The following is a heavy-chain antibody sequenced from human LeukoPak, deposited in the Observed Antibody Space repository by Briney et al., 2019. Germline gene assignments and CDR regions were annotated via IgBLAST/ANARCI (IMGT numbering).Heavy chain of an antibody. CDR2: ISAYNGKT. V-gene: IGHV1-18*01. J-gene: IGHJ6*03. CDR3: ARGPLGGGDYDYYYYYYIDV. CDR1: GYTFTRYG. D-gene: IGHD4-17*01. Sequence: ASVKVSFKASGYTFTRYGINWVRQAHGQGLEGMGWISAYNGKTNYAQKLQGRVTITRDTSTSTAYMELRSLTSDDTAVYYCARGPLGGGDYDYYYYYYIDVWGKGTTVTVSS.